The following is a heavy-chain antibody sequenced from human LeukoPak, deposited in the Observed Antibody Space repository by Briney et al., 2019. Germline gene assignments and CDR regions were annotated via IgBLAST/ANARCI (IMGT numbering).Heavy chain of an antibody. J-gene: IGHJ5*02. CDR3: ARLGLEVGGPNWFDP. D-gene: IGHD1-1*01. V-gene: IGHV3-7*01. Sequence: GGSLRLSCAASGFTFTNYWMHWVRQAPGKGLEWVAHIKRDGSQKYYLDSVKGRFTISRDNAKNSLYLQMNSLRVEDTAVYYCARLGLEVGGPNWFDPWGQGTLVTVSS. CDR1: GFTFTNYW. CDR2: IKRDGSQK.